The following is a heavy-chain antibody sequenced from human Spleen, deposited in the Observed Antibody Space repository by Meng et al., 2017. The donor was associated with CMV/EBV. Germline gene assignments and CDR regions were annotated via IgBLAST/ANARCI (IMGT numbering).Heavy chain of an antibody. CDR2: MWYEGSKK. Sequence: MSWVRQARGRGVGWVAVMWYEGSKKYYADAGKGRFTISRDNSKTTLYLKMNSLRAEDTAVYYCAKWGGVNCSSTSCYEGGQGGWFDPWGQGTLVTVSS. D-gene: IGHD2-2*01. V-gene: IGHV3-33*06. J-gene: IGHJ5*02. CDR3: AKWGGVNCSSTSCYEGGQGGWFDP.